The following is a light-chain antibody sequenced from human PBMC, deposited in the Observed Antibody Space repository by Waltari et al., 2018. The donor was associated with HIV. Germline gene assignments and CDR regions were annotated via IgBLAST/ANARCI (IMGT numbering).Light chain of an antibody. Sequence: QSVLSQPPSASGTPGQRVTISCSGSSSNIGRFYVYWYRQVPGTTPQLLIYRNNQRPAGVPDRFSGSKSGNSSSLAISGLRSEDEAYYYCAAWNDNLSGVVFGGGTELTVL. CDR3: AAWNDNLSGVV. CDR2: RNN. CDR1: SSNIGRFY. V-gene: IGLV1-47*01. J-gene: IGLJ2*01.